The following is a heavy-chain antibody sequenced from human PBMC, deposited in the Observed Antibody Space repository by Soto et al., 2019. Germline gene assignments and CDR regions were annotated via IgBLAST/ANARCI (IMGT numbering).Heavy chain of an antibody. J-gene: IGHJ4*02. CDR2: FYTNGGT. D-gene: IGHD1-26*01. CDR1: GGSISNYY. CDR3: AGFYVAAGAAPLEY. V-gene: IGHV4-4*07. Sequence: SETLSLTCTVSGGSISNYYWSWFRQPAGKRLEWIGRFYTNGGTNYNPSLKSRVTMSVDNSKNTVYLQMNSLRGEDTGIHYCAGFYVAAGAAPLEYWGQGTLVTVSS.